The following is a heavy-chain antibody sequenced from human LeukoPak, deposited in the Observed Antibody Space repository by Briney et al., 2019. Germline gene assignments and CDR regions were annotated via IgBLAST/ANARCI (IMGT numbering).Heavy chain of an antibody. CDR3: ARDFYIVGATYYYMDV. CDR2: IYYSGST. D-gene: IGHD1-26*01. CDR1: GGSISSYY. V-gene: IGHV4-59*01. J-gene: IGHJ6*03. Sequence: SETLSLTCTVSGGSISSYYWSWIRQPPGKGLEWIGYIYYSGSTNYNPSLKSRVTISVDTSKNQFSLKLSSVTAADTAVYYCARDFYIVGATYYYMDVWGKGTTVTVSS.